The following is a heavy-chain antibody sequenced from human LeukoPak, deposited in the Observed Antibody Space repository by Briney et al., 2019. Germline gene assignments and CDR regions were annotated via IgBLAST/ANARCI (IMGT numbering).Heavy chain of an antibody. D-gene: IGHD2-2*03. CDR3: ARAVGYCSSTSCYRGMDV. Sequence: ASVKVSCKASGGTFSSYAISWVRQAPGQGLEWMGRIIPILGIANYAQKFQGRVTITADKSTSTAYMELSSLRSEDTAVYYCARAVGYCSSTSCYRGMDVRGQGTTVTVSS. V-gene: IGHV1-69*04. J-gene: IGHJ6*02. CDR1: GGTFSSYA. CDR2: IIPILGIA.